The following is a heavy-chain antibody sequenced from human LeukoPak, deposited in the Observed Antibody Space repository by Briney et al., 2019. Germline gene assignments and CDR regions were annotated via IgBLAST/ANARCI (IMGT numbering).Heavy chain of an antibody. V-gene: IGHV4-39*01. D-gene: IGHD6-19*01. J-gene: IGHJ4*02. CDR3: ARHWDNNGWNFDY. Sequence: SETLSLTCIVSGGSIRRSSYYWGWIRQPPGKGLGWIGSIYYSGSTYYNPSLKSRVTISVDTSKNQFSLSLTSVTAADTAVYYCARHWDNNGWNFDYWGRGTLVTVSS. CDR1: GGSIRRSSYY. CDR2: IYYSGST.